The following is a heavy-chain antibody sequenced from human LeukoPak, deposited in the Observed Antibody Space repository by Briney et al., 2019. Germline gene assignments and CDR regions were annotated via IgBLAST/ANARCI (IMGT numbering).Heavy chain of an antibody. J-gene: IGHJ3*02. Sequence: ASVKVSCKASGYTFTSYYMHWVRQAPGQGLEWMGIINPSGGSTSYAQKFQGRVTMTRDTSISTAYMELSRLRSDDTAVYYCARASFPVQAFDIWGQGTMVTVSS. V-gene: IGHV1-46*01. CDR3: ARASFPVQAFDI. CDR1: GYTFTSYY. CDR2: INPSGGST. D-gene: IGHD2-21*01.